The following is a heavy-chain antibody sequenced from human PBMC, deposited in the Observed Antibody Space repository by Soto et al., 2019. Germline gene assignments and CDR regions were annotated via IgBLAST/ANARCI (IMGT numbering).Heavy chain of an antibody. D-gene: IGHD4-17*01. CDR3: ARTATLYYGGKIGGRSDAFDI. J-gene: IGHJ3*02. CDR1: GGSISSGGYY. CDR2: IYYSGST. V-gene: IGHV4-31*03. Sequence: PSETLSLTCTVSGGSISSGGYYWSWIRQHPGKGLEWIGYIYYSGSTYYNPSLKSRVTISVDTSKNQFSLKLSSVTAADTAVYYCARTATLYYGGKIGGRSDAFDIWGQGTMVTVSS.